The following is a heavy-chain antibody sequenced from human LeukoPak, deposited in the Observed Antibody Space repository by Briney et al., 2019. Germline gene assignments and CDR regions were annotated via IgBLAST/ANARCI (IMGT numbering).Heavy chain of an antibody. Sequence: GGSLRLSCAASGFTFSSCWMTWVRQGPGKGLEWVANINQDGSEKYYADSVKGRFTVSRDNAKNSLFLQLNSLRAEDTAVYFCARRFMVLTTKTLHIWGQGTMVTVSS. CDR1: GFTFSSCW. D-gene: IGHD4/OR15-4a*01. CDR2: INQDGSEK. CDR3: ARRFMVLTTKTLHI. V-gene: IGHV3-7*04. J-gene: IGHJ3*02.